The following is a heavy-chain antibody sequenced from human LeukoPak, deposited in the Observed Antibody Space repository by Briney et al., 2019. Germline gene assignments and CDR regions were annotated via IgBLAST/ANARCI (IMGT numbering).Heavy chain of an antibody. J-gene: IGHJ3*02. CDR1: GGSMTSYY. CDR2: IFSSGST. CDR3: SRDYHYDGSGPMPFDI. Sequence: SETLSLTCTVSGGSMTSYYWSWIRQPAGKGLEWIGRIFSSGSTNYNPSPENGVTMPADTSYSQSSLRLSSVTAADTAVYYRSRDYHYDGSGPMPFDIWGQGTMVTVSS. V-gene: IGHV4-4*07. D-gene: IGHD3-22*01.